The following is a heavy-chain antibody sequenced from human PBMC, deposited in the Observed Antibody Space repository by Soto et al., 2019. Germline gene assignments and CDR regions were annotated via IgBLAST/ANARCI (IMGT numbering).Heavy chain of an antibody. D-gene: IGHD2-2*02. V-gene: IGHV5-10-1*01. CDR2: INPSDSYT. J-gene: IGHJ4*02. Sequence: GESLKISCQGSGYSFTSYWIGCVRQMPGKGLEWMGRINPSDSYTTYSPSFQGHVNISTDKSFSTAYLQWSGLKASDTAMYYCARLGYCTGTIRYTFDSWGQRTLIPVSS. CDR1: GYSFTSYW. CDR3: ARLGYCTGTIRYTFDS.